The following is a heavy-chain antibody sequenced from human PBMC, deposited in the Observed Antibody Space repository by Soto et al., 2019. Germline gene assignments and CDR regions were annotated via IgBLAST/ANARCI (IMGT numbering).Heavy chain of an antibody. D-gene: IGHD3-3*01. CDR3: ARDSDFWSGYPEYYFDY. J-gene: IGHJ4*02. CDR2: INSDGSST. CDR1: GFTFSSYW. V-gene: IGHV3-74*01. Sequence: PGGSLRLSCAASGFTFSSYWMHWVRQAPGKGLVWVSRINSDGSSTSYADSVKGRFTISRDNAKNTLYLQMNSLRAEDTAVYYCARDSDFWSGYPEYYFDYWGQGTLVTVSS.